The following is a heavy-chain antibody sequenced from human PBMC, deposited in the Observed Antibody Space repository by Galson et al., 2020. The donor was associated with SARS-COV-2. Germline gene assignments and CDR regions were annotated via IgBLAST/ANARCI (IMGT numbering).Heavy chain of an antibody. V-gene: IGHV3-23*01. CDR1: GFTFSRYA. Sequence: GESLKISCAASGFTFSRYAMAWVRQAPGKGLEWVSGISGGGGSTYYADSVKGRFTISRDISQNTVYLQMSSLRAEDTAVYYCAKDRGNDYGDQLDFGGQGTQVTVSS. D-gene: IGHD4-17*01. CDR2: ISGGGGST. J-gene: IGHJ4*02. CDR3: AKDRGNDYGDQLDF.